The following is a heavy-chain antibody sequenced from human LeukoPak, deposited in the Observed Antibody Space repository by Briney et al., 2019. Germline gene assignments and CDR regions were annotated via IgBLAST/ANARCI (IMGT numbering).Heavy chain of an antibody. V-gene: IGHV3-9*01. CDR1: GFTFDDYA. J-gene: IGHJ6*03. CDR3: AREEGSSGRYYFYYYMDV. Sequence: GGSLRLSCAVSGFTFDDYAMHWVRQVPGKGLEWVSGINWNSDSIGYADSVKGRFTTSRDNAKNSLYLQMNSLRAEDTAVYYCAREEGSSGRYYFYYYMDVWGKGTTVTVSS. D-gene: IGHD3-22*01. CDR2: INWNSDSI.